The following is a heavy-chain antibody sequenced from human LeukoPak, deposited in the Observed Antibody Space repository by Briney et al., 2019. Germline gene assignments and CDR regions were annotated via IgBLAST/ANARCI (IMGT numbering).Heavy chain of an antibody. CDR1: GYTFSDYY. V-gene: IGHV1-2*02. D-gene: IGHD1-1*01. Sequence: ASVKVSCKASGYTFSDYYMHWVRQAPGQGLEWMGWINPNSGGTKFAQKFQGRVTMTGDTSISTAYMELSRLRSDDTAVYYCAREAETTLNWFDPWGKEPWSPSPQ. CDR2: INPNSGGT. J-gene: IGHJ5*01. CDR3: AREAETTLNWFDP.